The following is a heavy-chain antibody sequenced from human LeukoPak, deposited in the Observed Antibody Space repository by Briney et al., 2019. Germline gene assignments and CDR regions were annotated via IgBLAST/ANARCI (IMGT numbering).Heavy chain of an antibody. CDR2: IRSKANSYAT. Sequence: GGSLRLSCAVSRFTFSNYSMNWVRQASGKGLEWVGRIRSKANSYATAYAASVKGRFTISRDDSKNTAYLQMNSLKTEDTAVYYCTRVSVWGQGTLVTVSS. D-gene: IGHD5/OR15-5a*01. CDR3: TRVSV. V-gene: IGHV3-73*01. CDR1: RFTFSNYS. J-gene: IGHJ4*02.